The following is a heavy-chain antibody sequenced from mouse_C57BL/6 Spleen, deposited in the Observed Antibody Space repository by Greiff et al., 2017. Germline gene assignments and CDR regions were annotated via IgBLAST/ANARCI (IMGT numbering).Heavy chain of an antibody. D-gene: IGHD4-1*01. V-gene: IGHV2-5*01. J-gene: IGHJ2*01. CDR2: IWSGGST. Sequence: VQLVESGPGLVQPSPSLSITCTASGFSLTSYGVHWVRQSPGKGLEWLGVIWSGGSTDYNAAFMSRLSITKDNSKRQVFFKKNNLQADDTAIYYGAKNSGSGNYFDYWGQGTTLTVSS. CDR1: GFSLTSYG. CDR3: AKNSGSGNYFDY.